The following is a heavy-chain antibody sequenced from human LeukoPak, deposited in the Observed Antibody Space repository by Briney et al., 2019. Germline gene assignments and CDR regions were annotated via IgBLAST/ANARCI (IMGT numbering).Heavy chain of an antibody. D-gene: IGHD3-22*01. V-gene: IGHV6-1*01. CDR3: ARALSLTYYYDSSGYYYGMDV. Sequence: SQTLSLTCAISGDSVSSNSAAWNWIRQSPSRGLEWLGRTYHRSKWYNDYAVSVKSRITINPDTSKNQFSLQLNSVTPEDTAVYYCARALSLTYYYDSSGYYYGMDVWGQGTTVTVSS. J-gene: IGHJ6*02. CDR2: TYHRSKWYN. CDR1: GDSVSSNSAA.